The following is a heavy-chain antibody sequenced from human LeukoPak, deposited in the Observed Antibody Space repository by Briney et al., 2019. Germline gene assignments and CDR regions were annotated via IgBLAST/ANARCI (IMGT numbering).Heavy chain of an antibody. CDR1: RFTFSSYA. D-gene: IGHD4-23*01. CDR3: ARSNSSAFDI. J-gene: IGHJ3*02. V-gene: IGHV3-7*01. Sequence: PVGSLRLSCAASRFTFSSYAMSWVRQAPGKGLEWVTNIKPDGSEKYYVDSVKGRFTISRDNAKNSLYLQMSSLRAEDTAVYYCARSNSSAFDIWGQGTTVTVSS. CDR2: IKPDGSEK.